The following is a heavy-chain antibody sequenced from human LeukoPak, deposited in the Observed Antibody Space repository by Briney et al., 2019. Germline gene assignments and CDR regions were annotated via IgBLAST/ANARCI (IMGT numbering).Heavy chain of an antibody. V-gene: IGHV4-34*01. CDR1: GGSFSGYY. D-gene: IGHD2-2*01. Sequence: PSETLSLTCAVYGGSFSGYYWSWIRQPPAKGLEWIGEINHSGSTNYNPSLKSRVTISVDTSKNQFSLKLSSVTAADTAVYYCARGLSRDIVVVPAANNFDYWGQGTLVTVSS. J-gene: IGHJ4*02. CDR3: ARGLSRDIVVVPAANNFDY. CDR2: INHSGST.